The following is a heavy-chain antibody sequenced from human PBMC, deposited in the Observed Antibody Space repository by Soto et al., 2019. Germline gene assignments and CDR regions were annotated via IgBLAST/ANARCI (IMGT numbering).Heavy chain of an antibody. CDR1: GGSFSCYY. CDR2: INHSGST. CDR3: ARGLSYRYAFDI. V-gene: IGHV4-34*01. J-gene: IGHJ3*02. Sequence: SEAVSLTCAVYGGSFSCYYWSWIRQPPGKGLEWIGEINHSGSTNYNPSLKSRVTISVDTSKNQFSLKLSSVTAADTAVYYCARGLSYRYAFDIWGQGTIVTVSS. D-gene: IGHD3-16*02.